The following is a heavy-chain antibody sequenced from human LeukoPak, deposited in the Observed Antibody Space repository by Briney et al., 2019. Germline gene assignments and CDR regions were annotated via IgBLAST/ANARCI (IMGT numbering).Heavy chain of an antibody. CDR2: IIPILGIA. Sequence: SVKVSCKASGGTFSSYAISWVRQAPGQGLEWMGRIIPILGIANYAQKFQGRVTITADKSTSTAYMELSSLRSEDLAVYYCARVIDVGATTFAYWGQGTLVTVSS. CDR3: ARVIDVGATTFAY. J-gene: IGHJ4*02. CDR1: GGTFSSYA. D-gene: IGHD1-26*01. V-gene: IGHV1-69*04.